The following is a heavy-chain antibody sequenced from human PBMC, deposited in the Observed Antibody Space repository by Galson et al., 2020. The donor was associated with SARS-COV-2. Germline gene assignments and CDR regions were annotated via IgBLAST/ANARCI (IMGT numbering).Heavy chain of an antibody. CDR1: GGSFRGYY. D-gene: IGHD2-15*01. J-gene: IGHJ6*02. Sequence: SATLSLTCAVYGGSFRGYYWSWIRQPPGKGLEWIGEINHSGSTNYNPSLKSRVTISVDTSKNQFSLKLRSVTAADTAVYYCARGTVVLADNYYFYGMDVWGQGTTVTVSS. V-gene: IGHV4-34*01. CDR3: ARGTVVLADNYYFYGMDV. CDR2: INHSGST.